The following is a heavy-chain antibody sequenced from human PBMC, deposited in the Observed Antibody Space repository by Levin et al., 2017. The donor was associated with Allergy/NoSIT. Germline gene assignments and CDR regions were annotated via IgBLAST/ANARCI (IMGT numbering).Heavy chain of an antibody. CDR3: ARDRGYGGADDY. V-gene: IGHV3-48*01. CDR2: ISRDGRTI. D-gene: IGHD5-18*01. Sequence: GGSLRLSCAASGFTFGHHAMTWVRQAPGKGLEWVSYISRDGRTIYYADSVKGRFTISRDNANNSLYLHMSSLRVEDTAVYYCARDRGYGGADDYWGQGTLVTVSS. J-gene: IGHJ4*02. CDR1: GFTFGHHA.